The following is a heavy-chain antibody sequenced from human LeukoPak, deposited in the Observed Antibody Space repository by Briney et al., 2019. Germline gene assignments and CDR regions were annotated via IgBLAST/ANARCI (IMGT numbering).Heavy chain of an antibody. J-gene: IGHJ4*02. D-gene: IGHD2-21*02. CDR3: VALGDRIY. CDR1: GFTFSSYA. V-gene: IGHV3-23*01. CDR2: ISGSGGST. Sequence: PGGSLRFSCAASGFTFSSYAMSWVRQAPGKGLEWVSAISGSGGSTYYADSVKGRFTISRENAKNSLYLQMNSLRAGDTAVYYCVALGDRIYWGQGTLVTVSS.